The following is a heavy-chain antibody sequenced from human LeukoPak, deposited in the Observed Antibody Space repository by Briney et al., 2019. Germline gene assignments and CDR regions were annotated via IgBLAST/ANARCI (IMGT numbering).Heavy chain of an antibody. J-gene: IGHJ4*02. V-gene: IGHV1-2*02. Sequence: ASVKVSCKASGYTFIDYYIHRVRQAPGQGLEWMGWINANSGGTNYGQKFQGRVTMTRDTSISTAYMELSRLISDETAVYYCARIRYYYGSGSYSLGYWGQGTLVTVSS. D-gene: IGHD3-10*01. CDR2: INANSGGT. CDR3: ARIRYYYGSGSYSLGY. CDR1: GYTFIDYY.